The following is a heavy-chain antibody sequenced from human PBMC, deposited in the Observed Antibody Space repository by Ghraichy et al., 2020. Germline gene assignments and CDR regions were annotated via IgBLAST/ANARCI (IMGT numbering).Heavy chain of an antibody. Sequence: GGSLRLSCAASGFTVSSYAMIWVRQAPGKGLEWVSAFCGSGDRPCYADSVKGRFTISRDNSKNTLYLQMNSLRAEDTAVYYCATVGRVAATNNWYFDLWGRGTLVTVPS. CDR1: GFTVSSYA. CDR2: FCGSGDRP. CDR3: ATVGRVAATNNWYFDL. D-gene: IGHD5-12*01. V-gene: IGHV3-23*01. J-gene: IGHJ2*01.